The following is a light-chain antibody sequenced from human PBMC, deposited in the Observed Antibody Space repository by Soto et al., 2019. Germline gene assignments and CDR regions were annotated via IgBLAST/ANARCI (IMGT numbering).Light chain of an antibody. CDR2: AAS. V-gene: IGKV1-39*01. CDR1: QSISRY. CDR3: QQSYSTLGYT. Sequence: DIQMTQSPSSLSASVGDRVTITCRASQSISRYLNWYQQRPGKAPKLLIYAASSLQSGVPSRFSGSGSGTDFTLTINSLQPEDFATYYCQQSYSTLGYTFGQGTKLEIK. J-gene: IGKJ2*01.